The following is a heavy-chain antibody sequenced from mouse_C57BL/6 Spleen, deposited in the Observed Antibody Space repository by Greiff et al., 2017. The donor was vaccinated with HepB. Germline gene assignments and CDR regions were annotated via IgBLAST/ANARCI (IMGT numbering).Heavy chain of an antibody. V-gene: IGHV1-5*01. CDR1: GYTFTSYW. CDR2: IYPGNSDT. D-gene: IGHD2-4*01. J-gene: IGHJ3*01. Sequence: EVKLVESGPVLARPGASVKMSCKTSGYTFTSYWMHWVKQRPGQGLEWIGAIYPGNSDTSYNQKFKGKAKLTAVTSASTAYMELSSLTNEDSAVYYCTSYDYDEGFAYWGQGTLVTVSA. CDR3: TSYDYDEGFAY.